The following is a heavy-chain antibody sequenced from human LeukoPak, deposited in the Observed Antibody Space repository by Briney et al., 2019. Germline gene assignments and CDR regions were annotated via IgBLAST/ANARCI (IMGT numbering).Heavy chain of an antibody. J-gene: IGHJ4*02. CDR2: TYSGGTT. Sequence: GGSLRLSCAASGFTVTSNHMTWVRQAPRKGLEWDSVTYSGGTTYYADSVKARFTTSRDNSKNTLYLRMDHLRAEDTAVYYCARESPTAVTCFDYWGQGTLVTVSS. CDR1: GFTVTSNH. D-gene: IGHD4-17*01. CDR3: ARESPTAVTCFDY. V-gene: IGHV3-66*01.